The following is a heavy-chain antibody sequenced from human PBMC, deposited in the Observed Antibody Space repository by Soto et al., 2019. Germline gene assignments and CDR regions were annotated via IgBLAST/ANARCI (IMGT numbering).Heavy chain of an antibody. Sequence: QVTLKESGPALVKPTETLTLTCTVSGVSLTTGKMGVSWIRQPPGKALEWLAHIFSDNERSYSTSLQGRLTISKDTSGSQVVLSMTNVDPVDTATYYCARMKVDSYQFYYAMDVWGQGTTVTVSS. CDR3: ARMKVDSYQFYYAMDV. CDR2: IFSDNER. CDR1: GVSLTTGKMG. V-gene: IGHV2-26*01. D-gene: IGHD3-9*01. J-gene: IGHJ6*02.